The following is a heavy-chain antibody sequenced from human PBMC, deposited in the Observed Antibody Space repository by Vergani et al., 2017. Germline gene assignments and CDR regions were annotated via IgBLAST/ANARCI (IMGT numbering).Heavy chain of an antibody. J-gene: IGHJ2*01. CDR3: TRDYDFWSGYSPPWYFDL. CDR1: GFTFSSYA. CDR2: IRSQAYGGTT. V-gene: IGHV3-49*04. D-gene: IGHD3-3*01. Sequence: EVQLLESGGGLVQPGGSLRLSCAASGFTFSSYAMSWVRQAPGKGLEWVGFIRSQAYGGTTEYAASVKGRFTISRDDSKSIAYLQMNSLKTEDTAVYYCTRDYDFWSGYSPPWYFDLWGRGTLVTVSS.